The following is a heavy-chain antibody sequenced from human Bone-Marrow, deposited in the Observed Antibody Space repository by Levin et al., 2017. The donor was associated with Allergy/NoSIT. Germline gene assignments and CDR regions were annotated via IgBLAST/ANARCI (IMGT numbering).Heavy chain of an antibody. CDR1: GLTSSSFW. CDR2: INSDGITT. Sequence: GESLKISCAVSGLTSSSFWMHWVRQAPGKGLMWVSRINSDGITTNYADSVKGRFTISRDNAKKTLYLQMESLRAEDTAVYYCAIGLSGEIDHWGQGTLVTVSS. V-gene: IGHV3-74*01. J-gene: IGHJ4*02. D-gene: IGHD3-10*01. CDR3: AIGLSGEIDH.